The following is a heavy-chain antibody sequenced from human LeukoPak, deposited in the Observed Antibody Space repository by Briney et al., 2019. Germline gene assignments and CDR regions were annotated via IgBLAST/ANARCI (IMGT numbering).Heavy chain of an antibody. J-gene: IGHJ4*02. V-gene: IGHV7-4-1*02. CDR2: INTNTGNP. CDR1: GYSFTTYA. CDR3: VREGTYYYDNSDYYPDNY. Sequence: GASVKVSCKASGYSFTTYAMNWVRQAPGQGLEWMGWINTNTGNPTYAQGFTGRFVFSLDTSVSTAYLQISSLKAEDTAVYYCVREGTYYYDNSDYYPDNYWGQGTLVTVSS. D-gene: IGHD3-22*01.